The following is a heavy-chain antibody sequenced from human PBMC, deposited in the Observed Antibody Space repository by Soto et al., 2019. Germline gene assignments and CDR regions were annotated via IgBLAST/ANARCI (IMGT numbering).Heavy chain of an antibody. Sequence: GGSLRLSCAASGFTFSRYAMSWVRQAPGKGLEWVSSISGSGCSTYYAYSVKGRFTISRDNSKNTLYLQMNSLRAEDTAVYYCAKERRDGYNYGDYWGQGTLVTVSS. CDR1: GFTFSRYA. D-gene: IGHD5-12*01. CDR2: ISGSGCST. CDR3: AKERRDGYNYGDY. V-gene: IGHV3-23*01. J-gene: IGHJ4*02.